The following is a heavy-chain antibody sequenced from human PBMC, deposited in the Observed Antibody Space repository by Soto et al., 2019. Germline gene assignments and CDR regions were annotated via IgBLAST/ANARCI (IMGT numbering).Heavy chain of an antibody. CDR2: IKGDGSKK. Sequence: EVLLVESGGGLVQPGGSLTLSCAASRFTFGSYWMNWVRQAPGKGLEWVANIKGDGSKKYYVDSVEGRFTISRDNTKNSLDLQMNSLRVEDTAVYYCAAGFPPDFWGQGTLVTVSS. V-gene: IGHV3-7*01. CDR1: RFTFGSYW. CDR3: AAGFPPDF. J-gene: IGHJ4*02. D-gene: IGHD3-10*01.